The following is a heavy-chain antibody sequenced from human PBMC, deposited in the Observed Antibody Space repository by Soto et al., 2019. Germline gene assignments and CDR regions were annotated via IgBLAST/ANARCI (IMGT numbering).Heavy chain of an antibody. CDR1: GCTFSSYA. V-gene: IGHV1-69*13. J-gene: IGHJ4*02. CDR3: AREHSNYAFDY. CDR2: IIPIFGTA. D-gene: IGHD4-4*01. Sequence: SVKISCKASGCTFSSYAISWVRQAPGQGLEWMGGIIPIFGTANYAQKFQGRVTITADESTSTAYMELSSLRSEDTAVYYCAREHSNYAFDYWGQGTLVTVSS.